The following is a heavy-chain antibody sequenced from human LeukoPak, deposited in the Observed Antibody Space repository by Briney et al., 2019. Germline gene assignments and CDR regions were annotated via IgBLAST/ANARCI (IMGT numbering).Heavy chain of an antibody. V-gene: IGHV4-59*08. J-gene: IGHJ3*02. CDR2: IYYSGST. Sequence: SETLSLTCTVSGGSISSYYWSWIRQPPGKGLEWIRYIYYSGSTNYNPSLKSRVTLSVDTSKNQFSLKLSSVTAADTAVYYCARHPHYYDSSGYLGGAFDIWGQGTMVTVSS. CDR3: ARHPHYYDSSGYLGGAFDI. CDR1: GGSISSYY. D-gene: IGHD3-22*01.